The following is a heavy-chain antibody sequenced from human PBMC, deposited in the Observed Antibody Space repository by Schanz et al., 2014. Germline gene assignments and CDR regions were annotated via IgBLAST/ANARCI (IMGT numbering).Heavy chain of an antibody. CDR1: GYTFTVYY. CDR3: AKSGPDGWGNYQFDY. V-gene: IGHV1-2*02. D-gene: IGHD3-10*01. Sequence: QVQLVQSGAEVKKPGASVKVSCKASGYTFTVYYMHWVRQAPGQGLEWLGWINPNSGATSSAQKFQGRVTMTRDTSSSTVYMQLSSLTSDDTAVYYCAKSGPDGWGNYQFDYWGQGTLVTVSS. CDR2: INPNSGAT. J-gene: IGHJ4*02.